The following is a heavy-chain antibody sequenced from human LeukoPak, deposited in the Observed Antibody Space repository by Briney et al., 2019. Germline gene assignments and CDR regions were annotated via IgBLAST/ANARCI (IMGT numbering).Heavy chain of an antibody. D-gene: IGHD1-26*01. V-gene: IGHV3-11*01. J-gene: IGHJ4*02. CDR1: GFTFSDYY. CDR2: ISGSGSSI. Sequence: GGSLRLSCAASGFTFSDYYMNWIRQAPGKGLEWVSYISGSGSSIYYADSVKGRFAISRDNAKNSLYLQMNSLRAEDTAVYYCRIVGTTTDFDSWGQGTLVTVSS. CDR3: RIVGTTTDFDS.